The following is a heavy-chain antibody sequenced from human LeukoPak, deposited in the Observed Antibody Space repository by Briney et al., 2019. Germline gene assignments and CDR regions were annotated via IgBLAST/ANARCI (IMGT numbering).Heavy chain of an antibody. CDR2: IYYSGST. D-gene: IGHD2-2*01. CDR3: AREDAVPAAIDY. J-gene: IGHJ4*02. CDR1: GGSISSGDYY. V-gene: IGHV4-30-4*01. Sequence: SETLSLTCTVSGGSISSGDYYWSWIRRPPGKGLEWIGYIYYSGSTYYNPSLKSRVTISVDTSKNQFSLKLSSVTAADTAVYYCAREDAVPAAIDYWGQGTLVTVSS.